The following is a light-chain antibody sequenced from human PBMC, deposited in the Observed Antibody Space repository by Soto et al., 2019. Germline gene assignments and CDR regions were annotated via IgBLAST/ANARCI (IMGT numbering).Light chain of an antibody. Sequence: DIQITQSPSDVAPSVGDIVTITCRASQGIKKWLDWYQKKQGKAPNLLIYTGSSLQSGVPSRLSGSGSGTDLTLTINSMQHEDFATYYCQQAASFTITFGQGARLEIK. J-gene: IGKJ5*01. CDR2: TGS. CDR3: QQAASFTIT. V-gene: IGKV1-12*01. CDR1: QGIKKW.